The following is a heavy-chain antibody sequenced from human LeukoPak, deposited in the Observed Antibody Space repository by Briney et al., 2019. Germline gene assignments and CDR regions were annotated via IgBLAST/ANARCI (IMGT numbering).Heavy chain of an antibody. CDR2: INPNSGDT. D-gene: IGHD1-26*01. V-gene: IGHV1-2*02. CDR1: GYTFTGYY. J-gene: IGHJ4*02. Sequence: GASVKVSCKASGYTFTGYYMHWVRQAPGQGLEWMGWINPNSGDTDYAQKFQGRVNMTRDTSISTAYMELSSLSSDDTAVYYCARPPVGWTNFDYWGQGALVTVSS. CDR3: ARPPVGWTNFDY.